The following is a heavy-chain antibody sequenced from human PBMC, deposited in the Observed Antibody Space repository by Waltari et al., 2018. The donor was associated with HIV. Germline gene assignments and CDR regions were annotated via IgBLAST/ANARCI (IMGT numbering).Heavy chain of an antibody. CDR3: ARETYYYDSSGPYFDY. J-gene: IGHJ4*02. D-gene: IGHD3-22*01. CDR2: ISSSSTI. V-gene: IGHV3-48*01. CDR1: GLTLPADG. Sequence: VQLVESGGGLVQPGGSLKLSCAASGLTLPADGMNWVRQAPGKGLEWVSFISSSSTIYYADSVKGRFTISRDNAKNSLYLQMNSLRAEDTAVYYCARETYYYDSSGPYFDYWGQGTLVTVSS.